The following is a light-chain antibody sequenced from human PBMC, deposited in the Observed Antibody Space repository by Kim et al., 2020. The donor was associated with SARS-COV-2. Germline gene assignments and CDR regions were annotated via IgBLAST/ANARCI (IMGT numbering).Light chain of an antibody. CDR1: QSITNY. Sequence: IQMTQSPSSLSASLGDRVTITCRASQSITNYLSWYQHRPGKAPKLLIYSASSLQSGVPSRFSGNGSGTDFALTISSLQPEDFATYYCQQSHTPPLTFGGGTKLEIK. CDR3: QQSHTPPLT. V-gene: IGKV1-39*01. CDR2: SAS. J-gene: IGKJ4*01.